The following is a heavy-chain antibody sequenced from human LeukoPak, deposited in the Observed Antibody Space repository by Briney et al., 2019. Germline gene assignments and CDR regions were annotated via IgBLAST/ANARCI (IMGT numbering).Heavy chain of an antibody. CDR2: ISSSGSTI. CDR1: GFTFSSYE. Sequence: HPGGSLRLSCAASGFTFSSYEMNWVRQAPGKGLEWVSYISSSGSTIYYADSVKGRFTISRDNAKNSLYLQMNSLRAEDSAVYYCARRRGYMDVWGKGTTVTASS. CDR3: ARRRGYMDV. V-gene: IGHV3-48*03. D-gene: IGHD5-12*01. J-gene: IGHJ6*03.